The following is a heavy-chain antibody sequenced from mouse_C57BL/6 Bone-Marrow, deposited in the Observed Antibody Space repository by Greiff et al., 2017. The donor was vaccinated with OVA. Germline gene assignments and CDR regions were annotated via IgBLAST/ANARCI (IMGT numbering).Heavy chain of an antibody. CDR2: IWSGGST. V-gene: IGHV2-2*01. Sequence: VQRVESGPGLVQPSQRLSITCTVSGFSLTSYGVHWVRQSPGKGLEWLGVIWSGGSTDYNAAFISRLSISKDNSKSQVFFKMNSLQADDTAIYYCARNDRYDYDSYWYFDVWGTGTTVTVSS. J-gene: IGHJ1*03. CDR1: GFSLTSYG. CDR3: ARNDRYDYDSYWYFDV. D-gene: IGHD2-4*01.